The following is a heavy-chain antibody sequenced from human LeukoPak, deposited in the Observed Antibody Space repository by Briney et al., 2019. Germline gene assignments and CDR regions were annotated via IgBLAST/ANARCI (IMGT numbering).Heavy chain of an antibody. Sequence: GESLKISCKGSGYSFTNYWIGWVCQMPGKGLGWMGIIYPGDSDTRYSPSFQGQVTISADKSISTAYLQWSSLKASDTAMYYCARRDGYNNNWFDPWGQGTLVTVSS. V-gene: IGHV5-51*01. CDR1: GYSFTNYW. CDR3: ARRDGYNNNWFDP. CDR2: IYPGDSDT. J-gene: IGHJ5*02. D-gene: IGHD5-24*01.